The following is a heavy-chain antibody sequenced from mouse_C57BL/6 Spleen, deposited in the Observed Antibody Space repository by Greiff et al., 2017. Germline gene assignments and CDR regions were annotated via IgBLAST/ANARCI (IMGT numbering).Heavy chain of an antibody. Sequence: QVHVKQPGAELVKPGASVKLSCKASGYTFTSYWMHWVKQRPGRGLEWIGRIDSNSGGTKYNEKFKSKATLTVDKPTSTAYMQLSSRTSEDSAVYYCVETAQATDFDYWGQGTTLTVSS. CDR3: VETAQATDFDY. V-gene: IGHV1-72*01. D-gene: IGHD3-2*02. J-gene: IGHJ2*01. CDR1: GYTFTSYW. CDR2: IDSNSGGT.